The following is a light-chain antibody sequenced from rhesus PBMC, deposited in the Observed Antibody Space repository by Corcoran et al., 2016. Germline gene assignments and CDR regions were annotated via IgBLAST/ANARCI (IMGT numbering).Light chain of an antibody. CDR3: QQYSSRPPT. V-gene: IGKV1-22*01. J-gene: IGKJ4*01. CDR2: KAS. CDR1: QGISSW. Sequence: DIQMTQSPSSLSASVGDTVTITCRASQGISSWLAWYQQKPGKAPKLLIYKASSLQSGVPSRFSGSGSGTDFPLTISSLQSEDFATYYCQQYSSRPPTFGGGTKVEIK.